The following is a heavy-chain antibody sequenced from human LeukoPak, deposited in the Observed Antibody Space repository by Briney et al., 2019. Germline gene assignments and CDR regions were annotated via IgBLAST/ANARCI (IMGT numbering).Heavy chain of an antibody. D-gene: IGHD2-2*02. J-gene: IGHJ6*03. V-gene: IGHV4-4*07. CDR2: IYTSGST. Sequence: SETLSLTCTVSGVSISSYYWSWIRQPAGKGLEWIGRIYTSGSTNYNPSLKSRVTMSVDTSKNQFSLKLSSVTAADTAVYYCAREEPAAIQGYYYYMDVWGKGTTVTVSS. CDR1: GVSISSYY. CDR3: AREEPAAIQGYYYYMDV.